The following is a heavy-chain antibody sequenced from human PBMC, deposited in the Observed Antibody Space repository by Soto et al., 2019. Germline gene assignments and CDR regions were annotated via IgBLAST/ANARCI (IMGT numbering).Heavy chain of an antibody. CDR2: VHYSGNT. V-gene: IGHV4-38-2*02. D-gene: IGHD3-10*01. J-gene: IGHJ3*02. CDR1: GYSISSGYH. Sequence: SETLSLTCTVSGYSISSGYHWAWIRQPPGKGLEWLGSVHYSGNTYYNPSLKSRLTISVDKSKNQFSLKLSSVTAADTAVYYCARVDGAHAFDIWGQGTMVTVSS. CDR3: ARVDGAHAFDI.